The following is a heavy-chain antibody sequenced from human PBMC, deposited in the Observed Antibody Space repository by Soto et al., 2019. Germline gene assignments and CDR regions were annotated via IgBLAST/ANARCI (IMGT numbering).Heavy chain of an antibody. D-gene: IGHD6-13*01. CDR1: GGSISSYY. V-gene: IGHV4-59*01. Sequence: ETLSLTCTVSGGSISSYYWSWIRQPPGKGLEWIGYIYYSGSTNYNPSLKSRVTISVDTSKNQFSLKLSSVTAADTAVYYCARDGAAAGTPYGMDVWGQGTTVTVSS. J-gene: IGHJ6*02. CDR2: IYYSGST. CDR3: ARDGAAAGTPYGMDV.